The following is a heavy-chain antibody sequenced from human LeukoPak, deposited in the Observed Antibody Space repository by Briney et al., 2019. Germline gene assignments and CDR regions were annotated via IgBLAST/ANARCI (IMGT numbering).Heavy chain of an antibody. J-gene: IGHJ4*02. D-gene: IGHD3-3*01. V-gene: IGHV3-9*01. Sequence: PGRSLRLSCAASGFTFDDYAMHWVRQAPGKGLEWVSGISWNSGSTYYADSVKGRSTISRDNSKNTLYLQMNSLRAEDTAVYYCARGYDFWSGYSFDYWGQGTLVTVSS. CDR1: GFTFDDYA. CDR2: ISWNSGST. CDR3: ARGYDFWSGYSFDY.